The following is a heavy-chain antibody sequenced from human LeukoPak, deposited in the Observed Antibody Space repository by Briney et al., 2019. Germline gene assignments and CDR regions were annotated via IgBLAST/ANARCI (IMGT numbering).Heavy chain of an antibody. D-gene: IGHD3-3*01. CDR3: ARRAPLRFLEWLLDY. J-gene: IGHJ4*02. CDR1: GGSFSGYY. Sequence: SETLSLTCAVYGGSFSGYYRSWIRQPPGKGLEWIGEINQSGSTNYNPSLKSRVTISVDTSKNQFSLKLSSVTAADTAVYYCARRAPLRFLEWLLDYWGQGTLVTVSS. V-gene: IGHV4-34*01. CDR2: INQSGST.